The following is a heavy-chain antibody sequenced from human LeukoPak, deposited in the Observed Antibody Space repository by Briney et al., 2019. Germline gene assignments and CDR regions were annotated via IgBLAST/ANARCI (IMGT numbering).Heavy chain of an antibody. J-gene: IGHJ4*02. V-gene: IGHV3-23*01. CDR2: ISPSGDIT. Sequence: PGGSLRLSCAASGFTFSNHGMNWVRQAPGKGLEWVSGISPSGDITYYADSVKGRFTISRDNSKNTLYLEVISLTAEDMAVYYCAKDDAWLRFGEWSQGTLVTVSS. CDR3: AKDDAWLRFGE. D-gene: IGHD3-10*01. CDR1: GFTFSNHG.